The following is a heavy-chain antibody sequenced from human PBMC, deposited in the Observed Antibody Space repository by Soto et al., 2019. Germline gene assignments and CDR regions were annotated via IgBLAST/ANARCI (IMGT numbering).Heavy chain of an antibody. Sequence: QVQLVESGGGEVQPGRSLTISCAASGFTFSTYGMHWVRQTPGKGLEWVEVISYDGTNKFYSDSVKGRFTISRDNFKNTLTLQMHSLRADDTAVYSCAKDLQSYGDYDYYCYGMDVWGLGTRVTVSS. D-gene: IGHD4-17*01. CDR2: ISYDGTNK. J-gene: IGHJ6*02. CDR3: AKDLQSYGDYDYYCYGMDV. V-gene: IGHV3-30*18. CDR1: GFTFSTYG.